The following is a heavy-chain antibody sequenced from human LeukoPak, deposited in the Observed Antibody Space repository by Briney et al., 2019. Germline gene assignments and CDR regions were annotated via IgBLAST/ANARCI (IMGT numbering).Heavy chain of an antibody. CDR3: ARQAISGYDPPPFDS. CDR1: GGSISSSTYY. D-gene: IGHD5-12*01. Sequence: SETLSLTCTVSGGSISSSTYYWGWIRQPPGKGLEWIGNLYYSGSTYYNPSLKSRVTISVDTSKNQFSLKLSSVTAADTAVYYCARQAISGYDPPPFDSWGQGTLVTV. V-gene: IGHV4-39*01. CDR2: LYYSGST. J-gene: IGHJ4*02.